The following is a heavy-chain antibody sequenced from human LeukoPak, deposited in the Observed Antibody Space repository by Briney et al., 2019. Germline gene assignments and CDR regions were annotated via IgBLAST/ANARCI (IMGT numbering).Heavy chain of an antibody. CDR2: ISYDGSNK. CDR3: AKPDGDSSYWYFDL. D-gene: IGHD4-17*01. J-gene: IGHJ2*01. CDR1: GFTFSSYG. V-gene: IGHV3-30*18. Sequence: GGSLRLSCAASGFTFSSYGMHWVRQASGKGLEWVAVISYDGSNKYYADSVKGRFTISRDNSKNTLYLQMNSLRAEDTAVYYCAKPDGDSSYWYFDLWGRGTLVTLSS.